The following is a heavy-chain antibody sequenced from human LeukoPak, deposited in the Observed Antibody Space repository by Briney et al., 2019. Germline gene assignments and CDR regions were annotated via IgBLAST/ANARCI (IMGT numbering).Heavy chain of an antibody. Sequence: GASVKVSCKASGYTFTGYYMHWVRQAPGQGLEWMGWINPNTGGTNSAQKFQGRVTMTRDTSINTAYMELSRLRSDDTAVYYCARAAPPDAVGVSDRFDPWGQGTLVTVSS. CDR3: ARAAPPDAVGVSDRFDP. D-gene: IGHD1-14*01. J-gene: IGHJ5*02. CDR1: GYTFTGYY. CDR2: INPNTGGT. V-gene: IGHV1-2*02.